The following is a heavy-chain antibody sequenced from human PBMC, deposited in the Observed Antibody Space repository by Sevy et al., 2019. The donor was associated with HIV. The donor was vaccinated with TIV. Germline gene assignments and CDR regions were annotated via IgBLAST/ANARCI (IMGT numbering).Heavy chain of an antibody. CDR3: ARSGGYYNGAFDY. J-gene: IGHJ4*02. CDR1: GGTFSSYG. Sequence: ASVKVSCKASGGTFSSYGISWVRQAPGQGPEWMGRINPNSGDTNYAQKFEDRVTKTRDTSISTAYMELSSLRADDTAVYYCARSGGYYNGAFDYWGQGTLVTVSS. CDR2: INPNSGDT. V-gene: IGHV1-2*06. D-gene: IGHD3-10*01.